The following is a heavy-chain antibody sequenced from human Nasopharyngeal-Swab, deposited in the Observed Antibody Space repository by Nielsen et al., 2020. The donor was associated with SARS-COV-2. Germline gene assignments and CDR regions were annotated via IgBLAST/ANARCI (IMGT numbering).Heavy chain of an antibody. D-gene: IGHD6-13*01. CDR1: GFTFDDYA. CDR3: AKGPNAAAGHFDY. CDR2: ISWNSGSI. V-gene: IGHV3-9*01. J-gene: IGHJ4*02. Sequence: GGSLRLSCAASGFTFDDYAMHWVRQAPGKGLEWVSGISWNSGSIGYADSVKGRFTISRDNAKNSLYLQMNSLRAEDTALYYCAKGPNAAAGHFDYRGQGTLVTVSS.